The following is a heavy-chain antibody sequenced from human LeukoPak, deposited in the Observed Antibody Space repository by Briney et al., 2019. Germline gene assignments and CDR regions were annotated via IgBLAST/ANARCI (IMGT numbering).Heavy chain of an antibody. CDR3: AREGYIRGRGLDY. CDR1: GGSISSYY. J-gene: IGHJ4*02. CDR2: IYYSGST. V-gene: IGHV4-59*01. Sequence: PSETLSLTCTVSGGSISSYYWSWIRQPPGKGLEWIGYIYYSGSTNYNPSLKSRVTISVDTSKNQFSLKLSSVTAADTAVYYCAREGYIRGRGLDYWGQGTLVTVSS. D-gene: IGHD2-2*02.